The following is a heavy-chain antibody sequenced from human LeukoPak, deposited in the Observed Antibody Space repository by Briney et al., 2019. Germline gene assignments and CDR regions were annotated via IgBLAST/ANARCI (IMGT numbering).Heavy chain of an antibody. CDR2: IYPGDSDT. Sequence: PGESLKISCKGSGYSFTSYWIGWVRQMPGKGLEWMGIIYPGDSDTRYSPSFQGQVTISADKSISTAYLQWSSLKASDTAMYYCARYDYGDYESPDRRGFDPWGQGTLVTVSS. CDR3: ARYDYGDYESPDRRGFDP. CDR1: GYSFTSYW. D-gene: IGHD4-17*01. V-gene: IGHV5-51*03. J-gene: IGHJ5*02.